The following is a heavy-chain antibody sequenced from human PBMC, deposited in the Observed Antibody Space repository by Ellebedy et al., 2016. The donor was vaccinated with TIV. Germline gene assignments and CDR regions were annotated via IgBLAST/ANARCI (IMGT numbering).Heavy chain of an antibody. V-gene: IGHV3-30-3*01. Sequence: GGSLRLXXAASGFTFSSYAMHWVRQAPGKGLEWVAVISYDGSNKYYADSVKGRFTISRDNSKNTLYLQMNSLRAEDTAVYYCARDQGYYDSSGWAYFGYWGQGTLVTVSS. J-gene: IGHJ4*02. CDR1: GFTFSSYA. CDR3: ARDQGYYDSSGWAYFGY. CDR2: ISYDGSNK. D-gene: IGHD3-22*01.